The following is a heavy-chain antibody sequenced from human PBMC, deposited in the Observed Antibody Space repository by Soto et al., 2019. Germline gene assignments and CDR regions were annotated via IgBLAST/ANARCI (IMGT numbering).Heavy chain of an antibody. V-gene: IGHV4-30-2*01. Sequence: SETLSLTCTVSGGSITIGGYCWSWIRQPPGQGLEWIGYICHSGNTYYNPSLKSRVTTSLDRSKNQFSLNLSSVTAADTAVYYCARELFSYGDYYFDYWGQGTLVTVSS. CDR2: ICHSGNT. CDR1: GGSITIGGYC. J-gene: IGHJ4*02. CDR3: ARELFSYGDYYFDY. D-gene: IGHD4-17*01.